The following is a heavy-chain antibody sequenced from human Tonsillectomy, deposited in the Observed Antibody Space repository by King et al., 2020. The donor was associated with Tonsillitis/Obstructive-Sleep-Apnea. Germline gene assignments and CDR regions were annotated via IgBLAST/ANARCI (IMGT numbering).Heavy chain of an antibody. D-gene: IGHD4-23*01. Sequence: TLKESGPALVKPTQTLTLTCTFSGFSLSTSGMCVSWIRQPPGKALEWLARIDWDDDKYYSTSLKTRLTISKDTSKNQVVLTMTNMDPVDTATYYCARLQRWDYYYYMDVWGKGTTVTVSS. CDR1: GFSLSTSGMC. CDR3: ARLQRWDYYYYMDV. J-gene: IGHJ6*03. V-gene: IGHV2-70*11. CDR2: IDWDDDK.